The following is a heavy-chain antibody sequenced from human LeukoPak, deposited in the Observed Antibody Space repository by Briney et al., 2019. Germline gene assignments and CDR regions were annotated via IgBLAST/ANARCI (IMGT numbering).Heavy chain of an antibody. D-gene: IGHD4-23*01. V-gene: IGHV4-4*07. Sequence: SETLSLTCTVSGGSISSYYWSWIRQPAGKGLEWIGRIYTSGSTNYNPSLKSRVTMSVDTSKNQFSLKLISVTAADTAVYYCARDWGGNSDTGYYYYGMDVWGQGTTVTVSS. CDR2: IYTSGST. CDR1: GGSISSYY. J-gene: IGHJ6*02. CDR3: ARDWGGNSDTGYYYYGMDV.